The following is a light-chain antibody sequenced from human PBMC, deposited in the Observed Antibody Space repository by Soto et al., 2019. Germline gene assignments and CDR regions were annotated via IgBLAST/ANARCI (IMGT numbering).Light chain of an antibody. CDR2: GAS. CDR1: QNVRNNY. J-gene: IGKJ1*01. Sequence: DTELTQSPGTLSLSPGERATLSCRASQNVRNNYLGWYQQKPGQAPRLLIYGASIRATGIPDRFSGSGSGTDFTLTITRLEPEDFVVYYCQLYGDSRTFGQGTKVEIK. CDR3: QLYGDSRT. V-gene: IGKV3-20*01.